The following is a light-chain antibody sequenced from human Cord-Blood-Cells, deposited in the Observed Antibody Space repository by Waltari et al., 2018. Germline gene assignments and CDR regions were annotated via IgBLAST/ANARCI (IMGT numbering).Light chain of an antibody. CDR1: QGISSY. J-gene: IGKJ2*01. V-gene: IGKV1-8*01. CDR3: QQYYSYPRT. Sequence: AIRMTQPPSSFSASTGDRVTITCRASQGISSYLAWYQQKPAKAPKLLIYTASTLQSGVPSRFSVSGSGPHFTLTISGLQSEDFATYYCQQYYSYPRTFGQGTKLAIK. CDR2: TAS.